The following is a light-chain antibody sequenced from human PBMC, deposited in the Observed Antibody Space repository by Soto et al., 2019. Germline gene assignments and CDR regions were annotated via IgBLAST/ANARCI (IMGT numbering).Light chain of an antibody. J-gene: IGKJ2*02. CDR3: QQSYSTPGT. CDR2: AAS. V-gene: IGKV1-39*01. Sequence: DIQMTQSPSSLSASVGDRVTITCRASQSISSYLNWYQQKPAKAPKLLIYAASSLQSGVTSRFSGSGSGTDFTLTINSLQPEDFATYYCQQSYSTPGTFGQGTKLEIK. CDR1: QSISSY.